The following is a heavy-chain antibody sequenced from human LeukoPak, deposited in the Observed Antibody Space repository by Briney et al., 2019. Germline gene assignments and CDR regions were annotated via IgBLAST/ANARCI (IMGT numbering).Heavy chain of an antibody. CDR3: AGAYGDY. CDR2: INHSGST. Sequence: SETLSLTCAVYGGSFNGYYWSWIRQPPGKGLEWIGEINHSGSTNYNPSLKSRVTISVDTSKNQFSLKLSSVTAADTAVYYCAGAYGDYWGQGTLVTVSS. CDR1: GGSFNGYY. J-gene: IGHJ4*02. V-gene: IGHV4-34*01. D-gene: IGHD4-17*01.